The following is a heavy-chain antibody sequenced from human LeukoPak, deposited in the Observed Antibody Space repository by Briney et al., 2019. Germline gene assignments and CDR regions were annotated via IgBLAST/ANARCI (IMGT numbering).Heavy chain of an antibody. Sequence: GASVKVSCIASGGTFSSYAISWVRQAPGQGLEWMGGIIPIFGTANYAQKFQGRVTITADESTSTAYMELSSLRSEDTAVYYCARDKSRSNYRVRSLAFDYWGQGTLVTVSS. CDR2: IIPIFGTA. CDR1: GGTFSSYA. CDR3: ARDKSRSNYRVRSLAFDY. J-gene: IGHJ4*02. V-gene: IGHV1-69*13. D-gene: IGHD4-11*01.